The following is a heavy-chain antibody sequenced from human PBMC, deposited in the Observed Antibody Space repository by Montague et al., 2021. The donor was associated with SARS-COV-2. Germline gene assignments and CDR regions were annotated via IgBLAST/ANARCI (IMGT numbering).Heavy chain of an antibody. CDR3: AKDKSAVVITGYFDY. V-gene: IGHV3-23*01. Sequence: SLRLSCAASGFTFSSYAMSWVRQAPGKGLEWVSAISGSGGSTYYADSVKGRFTISRDNSKNTPYLQMNSLRAEDTAVYYCAKDKSAVVITGYFDYWGQGTLVTVSS. CDR2: ISGSGGST. CDR1: GFTFSSYA. D-gene: IGHD3-22*01. J-gene: IGHJ4*02.